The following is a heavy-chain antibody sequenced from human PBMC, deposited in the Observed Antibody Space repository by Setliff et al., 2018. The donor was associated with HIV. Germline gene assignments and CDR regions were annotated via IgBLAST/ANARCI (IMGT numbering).Heavy chain of an antibody. Sequence: GGSLRLSCAVSGFIFNTYSMNWVRQAPGKGLEWVSYIGGSGSAIYYADSVKGRFTISRDNAKNSLYLQLNSLRAEDTAVYYCASEKVDSSGYSEDALDIWGQGTKVTVSS. CDR2: IGGSGSAI. D-gene: IGHD3-22*01. V-gene: IGHV3-48*01. CDR1: GFIFNTYS. CDR3: ASEKVDSSGYSEDALDI. J-gene: IGHJ3*02.